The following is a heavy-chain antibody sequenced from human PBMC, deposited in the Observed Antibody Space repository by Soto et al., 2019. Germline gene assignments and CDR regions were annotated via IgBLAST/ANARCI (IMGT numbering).Heavy chain of an antibody. CDR3: AKNFDY. CDR1: GGSFSGY. CDR2: INYGGSA. V-gene: IGHV4-34*01. J-gene: IGHJ4*02. Sequence: SETLSLTCAVYGGSFSGYLSWIRQPPGKGLEWIGDINYGGSANYNPSLKSRVTISVDTSKNHFSLKLNSVTAADSAVYYCAKNFDYWGQGTLVTVS.